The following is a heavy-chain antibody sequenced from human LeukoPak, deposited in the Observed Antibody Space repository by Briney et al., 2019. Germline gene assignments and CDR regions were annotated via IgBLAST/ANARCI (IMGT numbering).Heavy chain of an antibody. CDR1: GGSISSYY. J-gene: IGHJ5*02. CDR2: IYYSGST. D-gene: IGHD3-3*01. CDR3: ARGHAGIFWSAAGHWFDP. V-gene: IGHV4-59*01. Sequence: PSETLSLTCTVSGGSISSYYWSWIRQPPGKGLEWIGYIYYSGSTNYNPSLKSRVTISVDTSKNQFSLKLSSVTAADTAVYYCARGHAGIFWSAAGHWFDPWGQGTLVTVSS.